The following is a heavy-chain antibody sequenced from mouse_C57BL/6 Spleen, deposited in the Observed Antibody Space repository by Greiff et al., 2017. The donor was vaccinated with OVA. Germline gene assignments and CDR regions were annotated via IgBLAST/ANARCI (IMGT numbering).Heavy chain of an antibody. CDR1: GYTFTDYE. Sequence: VQLQQSGAELVRPGASVTLSCKASGYTFTDYEMHWVKQTPVHGLEWIGAIDPETGGTAYNQKFKGKAILTADKSSSTAYMELSSLTSEDSAVYYCTRDYADYWGQGTTLTVSS. D-gene: IGHD2-4*01. CDR2: IDPETGGT. CDR3: TRDYADY. V-gene: IGHV1-15*01. J-gene: IGHJ2*01.